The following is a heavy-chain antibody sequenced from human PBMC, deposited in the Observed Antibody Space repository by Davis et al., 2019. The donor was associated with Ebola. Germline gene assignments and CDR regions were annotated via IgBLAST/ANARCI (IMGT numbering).Heavy chain of an antibody. Sequence: GESLKISCAASGFTFSSYSMNWVRQAPGKGLEWVSYISSSSSTIYYADSLKGRFTISRDNAKNSLFLQMNSLRAEDTAVYYCARDGFDSLGYDFDYWGQGTTVTVSS. D-gene: IGHD3-22*01. CDR1: GFTFSSYS. J-gene: IGHJ4*02. CDR2: ISSSSSTI. CDR3: ARDGFDSLGYDFDY. V-gene: IGHV3-48*04.